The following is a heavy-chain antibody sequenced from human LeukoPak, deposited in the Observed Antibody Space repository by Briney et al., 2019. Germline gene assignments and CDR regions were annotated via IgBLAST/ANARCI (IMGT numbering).Heavy chain of an antibody. V-gene: IGHV4-59*12. J-gene: IGHJ4*02. Sequence: SETLSLTCIVSSGSIRSYYWSWIRQPPGKGLGWIGYIYNSGSTNYNPSLNSRVTISVDTSKNQFSLNLRSVAAADTAVYYCARVIAISWFFLWGQGTLLTVSS. D-gene: IGHD6-13*01. CDR3: ARVIAISWFFL. CDR2: IYNSGST. CDR1: SGSIRSYY.